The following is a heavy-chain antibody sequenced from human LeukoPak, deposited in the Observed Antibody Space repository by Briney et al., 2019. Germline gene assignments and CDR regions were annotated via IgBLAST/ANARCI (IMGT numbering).Heavy chain of an antibody. CDR3: ARDIFAYYYYGMDV. V-gene: IGHV3-7*01. CDR2: IKQDGSNK. Sequence: GGSLRLSCAASGFTFSSYWMSWVRQAPGKGLEWVANIKQDGSNKYYADSVKGRFTISRDNSKNTLYLQMNSLRAEDTAVYYCARDIFAYYYYGMDVWGQGTTVTVSS. J-gene: IGHJ6*02. CDR1: GFTFSSYW. D-gene: IGHD3-9*01.